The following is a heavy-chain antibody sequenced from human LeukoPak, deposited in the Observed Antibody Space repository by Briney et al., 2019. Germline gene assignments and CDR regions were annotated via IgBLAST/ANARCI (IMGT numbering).Heavy chain of an antibody. V-gene: IGHV3-7*01. CDR3: AKSGVVLRYFDWLDKLGY. Sequence: PGRSLRLSCAASGFTFSSYWMSWVRQAPGKGLEWVANIKHDGSKKYYVDSVKGRFTISRDNAKNSLYLQMNSLRAEDTAVYYCAKSGVVLRYFDWLDKLGYWGQGTLVTVSS. CDR1: GFTFSSYW. J-gene: IGHJ4*02. D-gene: IGHD3-9*01. CDR2: IKHDGSKK.